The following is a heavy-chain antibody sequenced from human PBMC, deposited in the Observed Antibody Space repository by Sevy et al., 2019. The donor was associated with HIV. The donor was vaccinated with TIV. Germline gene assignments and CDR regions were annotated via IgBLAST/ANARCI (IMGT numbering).Heavy chain of an antibody. CDR1: GLIYGDYA. V-gene: IGHV3-49*04. J-gene: IGHJ4*02. Sequence: GGSLRLSCIGSGLIYGDYAMSWVRQAPGKGLERVGFIRRKVYGGTTQYAASVKGRFTISRDDSKSIAYLQMNSLKTEDTAVYYCTRGGSVTILSQWDYWGQGTLVTVSS. CDR2: IRRKVYGGTT. CDR3: TRGGSVTILSQWDY. D-gene: IGHD3-3*01.